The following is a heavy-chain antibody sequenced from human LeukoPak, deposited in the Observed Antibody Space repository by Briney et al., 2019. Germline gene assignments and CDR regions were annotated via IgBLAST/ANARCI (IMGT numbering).Heavy chain of an antibody. J-gene: IGHJ4*02. D-gene: IGHD3-9*01. CDR3: ARHVWLQPFDY. CDR1: SGSMNSYY. CDR2: IYYSGST. V-gene: IGHV4-59*08. Sequence: SETLSLTCSVSSGSMNSYYWSWIRQSPGKGLEWIGYIYYSGSTNYNPSLKSRVTISVDTSKNQFSLKLSSVTAADTAVYYCARHVWLQPFDYWGQGTLVTVSS.